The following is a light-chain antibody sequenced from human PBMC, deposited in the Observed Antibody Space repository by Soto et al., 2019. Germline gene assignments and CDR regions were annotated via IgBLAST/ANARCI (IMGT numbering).Light chain of an antibody. CDR3: QSYDSSLSEV. J-gene: IGLJ1*01. V-gene: IGLV1-40*01. CDR2: GNS. CDR1: SSNIGAGYD. Sequence: VLTQPPSVSGAPGQRVTISCTGSSSNIGAGYDVHWYQQPPGTAPKLLIYGNSNRPSGVPDRFSGSKSGTSASLAITGLQAEDEADYYCQSYDSSLSEVFGTGTKVTVL.